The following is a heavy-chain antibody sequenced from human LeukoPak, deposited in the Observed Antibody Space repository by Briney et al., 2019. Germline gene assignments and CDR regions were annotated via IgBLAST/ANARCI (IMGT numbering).Heavy chain of an antibody. CDR2: INPEGNTP. Sequence: GGAQRLSCAASGFTFSTYWMHWVRQAPGKGLVWVSTINPEGNTPTYADSVKGRFTLSRDNAKNTLLLQMDSLRAEDTAIYYCVFIYTGLKIPYWGQGALVSVSS. D-gene: IGHD3-9*01. V-gene: IGHV3-74*01. CDR1: GFTFSTYW. J-gene: IGHJ4*02. CDR3: VFIYTGLKIPY.